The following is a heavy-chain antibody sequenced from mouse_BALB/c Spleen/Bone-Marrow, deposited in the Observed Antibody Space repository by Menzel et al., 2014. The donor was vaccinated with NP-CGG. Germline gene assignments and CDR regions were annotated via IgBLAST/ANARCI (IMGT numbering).Heavy chain of an antibody. V-gene: IGHV2-2*01. CDR2: IWSGGST. J-gene: IGHJ3*01. CDR1: GFSLTSYG. Sequence: VMLVESGPGLVQPSQSLSITCTVPGFSLTSYGVHWVRQSPGKGLEWLGVIWSGGSTDYNAAFISRLSITKDNSKSHVFFKMNSLQAYDTAIYYCAREYYGRAWFAYWGQGTLVTVSA. CDR3: AREYYGRAWFAY. D-gene: IGHD1-1*01.